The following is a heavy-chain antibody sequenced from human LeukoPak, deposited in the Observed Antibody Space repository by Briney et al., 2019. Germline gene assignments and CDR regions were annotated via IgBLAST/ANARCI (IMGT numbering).Heavy chain of an antibody. CDR2: IWYDGTNK. Sequence: GGSLRLSCAASGFTFNSYAMHWVRQAPGKGLEWVAVIWYDGTNKYYTDSVKGRFTISRDNSKNTVYPQMNRLRAEDTAVYYCASDILTGYNETNFWGQGTLVTVSS. CDR3: ASDILTGYNETNF. V-gene: IGHV3-33*01. D-gene: IGHD3-9*01. J-gene: IGHJ4*02. CDR1: GFTFNSYA.